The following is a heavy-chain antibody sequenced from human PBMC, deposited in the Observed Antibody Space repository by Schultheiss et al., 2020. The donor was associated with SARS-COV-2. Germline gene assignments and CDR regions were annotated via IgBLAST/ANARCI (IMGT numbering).Heavy chain of an antibody. CDR1: GGSFSGYY. Sequence: SQTLSLTCAVYGGSFSGYYWSWLRQPPGTGLKWIGESHCTGSANCNPSLKSRVSISVDTSKNQVSLKVRSVTAADTAVYYCARVVGGPTFEAFFGMDVWGQGTTVTVSS. CDR2: SHCTGSA. V-gene: IGHV4-34*01. J-gene: IGHJ6*02. CDR3: ARVVGGPTFEAFFGMDV. D-gene: IGHD1-26*01.